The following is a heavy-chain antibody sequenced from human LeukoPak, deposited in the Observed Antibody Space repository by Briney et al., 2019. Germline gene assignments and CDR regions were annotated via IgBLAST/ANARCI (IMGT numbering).Heavy chain of an antibody. CDR2: IYYSGST. J-gene: IGHJ4*02. CDR3: ARDRMIGGYYFDY. Sequence: PSETLSLTCTVSGGSISRSNYYWSWIRQPPGKGPEWIGTIYYSGSTYYNPSHPSLKSRVTISGDTSTNQFSLKLTSVTAADTAVYYCARDRMIGGYYFDYWGQGTLVTVSS. D-gene: IGHD3-22*01. V-gene: IGHV4-39*02. CDR1: GGSISRSNYY.